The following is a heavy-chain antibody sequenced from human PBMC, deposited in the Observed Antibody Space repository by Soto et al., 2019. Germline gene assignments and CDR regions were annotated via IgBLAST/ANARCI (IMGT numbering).Heavy chain of an antibody. D-gene: IGHD2-8*01. Sequence: SETLSLTVTVSGCSISTYHWGWIRQPPGKGLEWIGYIYYSGSTHYNPSLKSRVTISVDTSKNQFSLKLSSVTAADTAVYYCARAPNGIFDVWGQGILVTVSS. CDR1: GCSISTYH. J-gene: IGHJ4*02. V-gene: IGHV4-59*01. CDR2: IYYSGST. CDR3: ARAPNGIFDV.